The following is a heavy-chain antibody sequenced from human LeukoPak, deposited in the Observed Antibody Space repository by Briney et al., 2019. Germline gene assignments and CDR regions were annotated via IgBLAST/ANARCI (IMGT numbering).Heavy chain of an antibody. CDR3: ARGLSSGGFDY. CDR2: INHSGST. V-gene: IGHV4-39*07. CDR1: GGSISSSSYY. Sequence: SETLSLTCTVSGGSISSSSYYWSWIRQPPGKGLEWIGEINHSGSTNYNPSLKSRVTISVDTSKNQFSLKLSSVTAADTAVYYCARGLSSGGFDYWGQGTLVTVSS. J-gene: IGHJ4*02.